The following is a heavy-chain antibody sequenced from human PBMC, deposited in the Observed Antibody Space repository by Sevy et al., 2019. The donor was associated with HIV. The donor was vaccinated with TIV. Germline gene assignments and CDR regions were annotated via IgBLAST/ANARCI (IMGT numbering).Heavy chain of an antibody. Sequence: HSETLSLTCTVSGGSISSYYWSWIRQPAGKGLEWIGRIYTSGSTNYNPSLKSRVTMSVDTSKNQFSLKLTSVTAADTAVYYCARGELRGIIRTYAFDIWGQGTMVTVSS. CDR3: ARGELRGIIRTYAFDI. J-gene: IGHJ3*02. V-gene: IGHV4-4*07. D-gene: IGHD3-10*01. CDR1: GGSISSYY. CDR2: IYTSGST.